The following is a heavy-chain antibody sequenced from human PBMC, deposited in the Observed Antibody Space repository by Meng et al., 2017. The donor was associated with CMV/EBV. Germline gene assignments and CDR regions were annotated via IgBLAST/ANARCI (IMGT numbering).Heavy chain of an antibody. CDR1: GFTFSSYA. Sequence: GGSLRLSCAASGFTFSSYAMHWVRQAPGKGLEWVAVTSYDGSNKYYADSVKGRFTISRDNSKNTLYLQMNSLRAEDTAVYYCARDSRGVSLEGNYDFWSGGYGMDVWGQGTTVTVSS. CDR2: TSYDGSNK. J-gene: IGHJ6*02. D-gene: IGHD3-3*01. V-gene: IGHV3-30-3*01. CDR3: ARDSRGVSLEGNYDFWSGGYGMDV.